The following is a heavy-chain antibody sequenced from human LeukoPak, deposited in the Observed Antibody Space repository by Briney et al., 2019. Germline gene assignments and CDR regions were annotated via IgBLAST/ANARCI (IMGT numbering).Heavy chain of an antibody. Sequence: PSETLSLTCAVSGDSISSGDYSWNWIRQPPGKGLEWIGYIYESGSSYSNPSLKGRGTISVDRSKNQISLKLTSVTAADTAVYYCASGGVAGRWPLDYWGQGTLVTVSS. CDR1: GDSISSGDYS. CDR3: ASGGVAGRWPLDY. J-gene: IGHJ4*02. D-gene: IGHD6-19*01. CDR2: IYESGSS. V-gene: IGHV4-30-2*01.